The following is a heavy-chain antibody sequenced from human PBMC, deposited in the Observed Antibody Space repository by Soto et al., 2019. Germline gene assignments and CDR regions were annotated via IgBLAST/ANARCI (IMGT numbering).Heavy chain of an antibody. V-gene: IGHV3-30*18. CDR1: GFTFSSYG. CDR2: ISYDGSNK. J-gene: IGHJ6*02. Sequence: GGSLRLSCAASGFTFSSYGMHWVRQAPGKGLEWVAVISYDGSNKYYADSVKGRFTISRDNSKNTLYLQMNSLRAEDTAVYYCLKDFTGGVRGVILNYYYYGMDVWGQGTTVTVSS. D-gene: IGHD3-10*01. CDR3: LKDFTGGVRGVILNYYYYGMDV.